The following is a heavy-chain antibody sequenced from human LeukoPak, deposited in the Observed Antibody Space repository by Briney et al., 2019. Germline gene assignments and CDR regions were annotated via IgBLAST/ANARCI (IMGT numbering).Heavy chain of an antibody. V-gene: IGHV3-48*01. CDR2: ISGSSSTI. CDR1: GFTFSSYS. Sequence: PGGSLRLSCAASGFTFSSYSMNWVRQAPGKGLEWVSYISGSSSTIYYADSVKGRFTISRDNAKNSLYLQMNSLRAEDTAVYYCARNPSAYNWFAPWGQGTLVTVSS. J-gene: IGHJ5*02. CDR3: ARNPSAYNWFAP. D-gene: IGHD1-26*01.